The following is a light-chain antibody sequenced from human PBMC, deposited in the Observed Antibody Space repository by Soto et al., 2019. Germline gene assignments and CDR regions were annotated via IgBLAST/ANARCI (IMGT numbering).Light chain of an antibody. CDR3: QQYGSSPPKLT. Sequence: ELVLTQSPGTLSLSPGERATLSCRASQSVSSSYLAWYQQKPGQAPRLLIYGASSRATGIPDRFSGSGYGTDVTLIISRLEPEDFAVYYCQQYGSSPPKLTFGGGTKVEIK. CDR2: GAS. J-gene: IGKJ4*01. V-gene: IGKV3-20*01. CDR1: QSVSSSY.